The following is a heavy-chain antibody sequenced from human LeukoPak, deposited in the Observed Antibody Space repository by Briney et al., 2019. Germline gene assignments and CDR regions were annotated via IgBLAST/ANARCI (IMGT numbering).Heavy chain of an antibody. Sequence: KASETLSLTCAVYGGSFSGYYWSWIRQPPGKGLEWIGEINHSGSTNYNPSLKSRVTISVDTSKNQFSLKLSSVTAADTAVYYCARGFGLRDYYYYYMDVWGKGTTVTVSS. CDR2: INHSGST. V-gene: IGHV4-34*01. D-gene: IGHD3/OR15-3a*01. J-gene: IGHJ6*03. CDR1: GGSFSGYY. CDR3: ARGFGLRDYYYYYMDV.